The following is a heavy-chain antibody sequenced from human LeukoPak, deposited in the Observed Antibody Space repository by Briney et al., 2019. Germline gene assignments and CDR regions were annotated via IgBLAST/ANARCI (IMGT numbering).Heavy chain of an antibody. Sequence: GGSLRLSCAASGFTFSNAWMSWVRQGPGKGLEWISYVTTSSSAIYYADSVKGRFTISRDNAKSSLYLQMDSLRDEDTAVYYCARDGGGTGGTYHHTFDLWGQGTMVTVSS. CDR1: GFTFSNAW. J-gene: IGHJ3*01. D-gene: IGHD1-26*01. V-gene: IGHV3-48*02. CDR2: VTTSSSAI. CDR3: ARDGGGTGGTYHHTFDL.